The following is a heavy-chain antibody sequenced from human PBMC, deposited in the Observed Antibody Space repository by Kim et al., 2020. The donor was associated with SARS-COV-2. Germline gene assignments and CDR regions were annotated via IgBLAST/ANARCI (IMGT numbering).Heavy chain of an antibody. Sequence: GGSLRLSCAAFGFTLSSHWMHWVRQAPGKGLVWVSRINGDGSSTSYADSVKGRFTISRDNAKNTLYLQMNSLRAEDTAVYYCARGGNSHGGYFQNWGQGTLVTVSS. J-gene: IGHJ1*01. V-gene: IGHV3-74*01. CDR1: GFTLSSHW. CDR3: ARGGNSHGGYFQN. D-gene: IGHD6-13*01. CDR2: INGDGSST.